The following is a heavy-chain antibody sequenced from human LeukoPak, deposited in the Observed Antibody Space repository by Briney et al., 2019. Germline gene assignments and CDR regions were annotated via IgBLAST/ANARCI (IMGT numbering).Heavy chain of an antibody. J-gene: IGHJ6*03. Sequence: GGSLRLSXAASGFTFSSYEMNWVHQAPGKGLEWVSYISSSGRTIYYADSVKGRFTISRDNAKNSLYLQMNSLRAEDTAVYYCARASSGRGYYYYYMDVWGKGTTVTVSS. CDR1: GFTFSSYE. D-gene: IGHD6-19*01. CDR2: ISSSGRTI. CDR3: ARASSGRGYYYYYMDV. V-gene: IGHV3-48*03.